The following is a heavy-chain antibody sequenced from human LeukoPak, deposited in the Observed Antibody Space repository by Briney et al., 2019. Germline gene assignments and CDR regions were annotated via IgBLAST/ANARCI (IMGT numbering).Heavy chain of an antibody. CDR2: IHHSGST. V-gene: IGHV4-59*01. CDR3: ARSTQDSSTSFDF. CDR1: GGSISSYY. D-gene: IGHD6-19*01. J-gene: IGHJ4*02. Sequence: PSETLSLTCTVSGGSISSYYWSWIRQPPGKGLEYIGYIHHSGSTNYNPSLKSRVTMSVDKSKNQCSLRLRSVTAADTAMYFCARSTQDSSTSFDFWGQGTLVTVSS.